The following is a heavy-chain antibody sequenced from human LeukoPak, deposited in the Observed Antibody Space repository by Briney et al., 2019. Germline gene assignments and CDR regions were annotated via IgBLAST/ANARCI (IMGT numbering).Heavy chain of an antibody. D-gene: IGHD6-19*01. CDR3: AKSPYGSGWYYFDY. Sequence: QPGRSLRLSCAASGFTFDDYAMHWVRQAPGKGLEWVSGISWNSGSIGYADSVKGRFTISRDNAKHSLYLQMNSLRAEDMAVYYCAKSPYGSGWYYFDYWGQGTLVTVSS. CDR2: ISWNSGSI. J-gene: IGHJ4*02. CDR1: GFTFDDYA. V-gene: IGHV3-9*03.